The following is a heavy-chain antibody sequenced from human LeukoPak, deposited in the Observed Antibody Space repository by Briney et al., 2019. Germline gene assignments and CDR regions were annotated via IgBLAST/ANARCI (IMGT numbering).Heavy chain of an antibody. V-gene: IGHV4-31*03. CDR1: GGSISSGGYY. CDR2: IYYSGST. CDR3: ARNTCSGGSCYQDC. J-gene: IGHJ4*02. D-gene: IGHD2-15*01. Sequence: SETLSLTCTVSGGSISSGGYYWSWIRQHPGKGLEWIGYIYYSGSTYYNPSLKSRVTISVDTSKNQFSLKLSSVTAADTAVYYCARNTCSGGSCYQDCWGQGTLVTVSS.